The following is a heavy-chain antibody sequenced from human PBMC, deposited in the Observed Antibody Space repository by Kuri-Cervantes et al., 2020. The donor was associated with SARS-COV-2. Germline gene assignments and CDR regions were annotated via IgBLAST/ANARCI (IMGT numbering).Heavy chain of an antibody. CDR1: GGSVRNSSYY. D-gene: IGHD3-10*01. Sequence: SETLSLTCSVSGGSVRNSSYYWGWIRQPPGKGLEWIGNIYYTGNTYPNPSLESRVTISVDTSKNQFSLRLTSVTAADTALYFCARVEIVTNVRGVHNWFNPWDQGTLVTVSS. CDR3: ARVEIVTNVRGVHNWFNP. J-gene: IGHJ5*02. CDR2: IYYTGNT. V-gene: IGHV4-39*07.